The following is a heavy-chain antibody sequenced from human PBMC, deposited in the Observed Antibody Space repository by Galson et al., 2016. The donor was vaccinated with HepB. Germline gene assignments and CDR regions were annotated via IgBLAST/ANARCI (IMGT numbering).Heavy chain of an antibody. CDR2: ISWNSDSI. D-gene: IGHD3-10*01. J-gene: IGHJ4*01. CDR1: GFTFDDYA. V-gene: IGHV3-9*01. CDR3: AKDFGDYYGSGTFLTYFDF. Sequence: SLRLSCAASGFTFDDYAMHWVRQPPGTGLEWVASISWNSDSIGYADSVKVRFPISRDNAKNSLYLEMNSLRPEDTALYYCAKDFGDYYGSGTFLTYFDFWGHGTRVTVSS.